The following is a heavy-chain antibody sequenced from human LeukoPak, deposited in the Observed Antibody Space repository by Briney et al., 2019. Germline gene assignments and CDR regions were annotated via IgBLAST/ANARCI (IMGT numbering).Heavy chain of an antibody. CDR1: GFTFDDYA. CDR3: AKDRRGWLPWNAFDI. Sequence: GGSLRLSCAASGFTFDDYAMHWVRQAPGKGLEWVSGISWNSGSIGYADSVKGRFTISRDNAKNSLYLQMNSLRAEDTALYYCAKDRRGWLPWNAFDIWGQGTMVTVSS. D-gene: IGHD6-19*01. CDR2: ISWNSGSI. V-gene: IGHV3-9*01. J-gene: IGHJ3*02.